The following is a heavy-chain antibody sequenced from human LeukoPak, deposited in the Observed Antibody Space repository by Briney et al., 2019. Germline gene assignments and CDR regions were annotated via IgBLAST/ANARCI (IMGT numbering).Heavy chain of an antibody. CDR1: GFTFNNYG. Sequence: PGGSLRLSCAASGFTFNNYGMHWVRQAPGKGLEWVAVISYDGPNKYYADSVKGRFTISRDNSKNTQYLQMNSLRAEDTAVYYCAKGLARFVYGALLDFWGQGTLVTVSS. V-gene: IGHV3-30*18. CDR3: AKGLARFVYGALLDF. D-gene: IGHD4/OR15-4a*01. CDR2: ISYDGPNK. J-gene: IGHJ4*02.